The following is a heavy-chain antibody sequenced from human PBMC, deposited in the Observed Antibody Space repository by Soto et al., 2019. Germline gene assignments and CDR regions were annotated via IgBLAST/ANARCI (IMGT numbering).Heavy chain of an antibody. J-gene: IGHJ3*02. CDR1: CYTFTSHC. V-gene: IGHV1-18*01. Sequence: ASVKGSWKGSCYTFTSHCISRVRQAPGQRLEWMGWISAYNGNTNYAQKLQGRVTMTTDTSTSTAYMELRSLRSDDTAVYYCAREGADCSSTSCYDFSIEGAFDIWGQGTMVTVSS. CDR3: AREGADCSSTSCYDFSIEGAFDI. CDR2: ISAYNGNT. D-gene: IGHD2-2*01.